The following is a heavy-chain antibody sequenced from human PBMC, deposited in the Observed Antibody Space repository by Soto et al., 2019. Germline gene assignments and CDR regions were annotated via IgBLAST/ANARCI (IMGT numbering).Heavy chain of an antibody. CDR2: IYYSGST. J-gene: IGHJ4*02. CDR1: GGSISSSSYY. D-gene: IGHD3-10*01. V-gene: IGHV4-39*01. Sequence: QLQLQESGPGLVKPSETLSLICTVSGGSISSSSYYWGWIRQPPGKGLEWIGSIYYSGSTYYNPSIKSRVTISVDTSKNQFSLKLSSVTAADTAVYYCARPRYGSGSYYYWGQGTLITVSS. CDR3: ARPRYGSGSYYY.